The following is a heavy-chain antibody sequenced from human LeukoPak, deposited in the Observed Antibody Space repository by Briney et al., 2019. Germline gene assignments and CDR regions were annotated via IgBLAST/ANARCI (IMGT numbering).Heavy chain of an antibody. CDR1: GGSISSSSYY. D-gene: IGHD2-15*01. CDR2: IYYSGST. J-gene: IGHJ4*02. CDR3: ARQKHSLFDY. V-gene: IGHV4-39*01. Sequence: SETLSLTCTVSGGSISSSSYYWGWIRQPPGKGLGWIGSIYYSGSTYYNPSLKSRVTISVDTSKNQFSLKLSSVTAADTAVYYCARQKHSLFDYWGQGTLVTVSS.